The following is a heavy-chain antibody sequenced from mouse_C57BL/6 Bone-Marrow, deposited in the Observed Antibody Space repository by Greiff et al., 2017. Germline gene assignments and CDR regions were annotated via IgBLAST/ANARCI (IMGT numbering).Heavy chain of an antibody. V-gene: IGHV1-80*01. CDR1: GYAFSSYW. CDR2: IYPGDGDT. D-gene: IGHD1-1*01. Sequence: QVQLKESGAELVKPGASVKISCKASGYAFSSYWLNWVKQRPGKGLEWIGKIYPGDGDTNYNGKFKGKATLTADKSSSTAYMQLSSLTSDDSAVYFGARSIIYSYAMDYWGQGTSVTVSA. CDR3: ARSIIYSYAMDY. J-gene: IGHJ4*01.